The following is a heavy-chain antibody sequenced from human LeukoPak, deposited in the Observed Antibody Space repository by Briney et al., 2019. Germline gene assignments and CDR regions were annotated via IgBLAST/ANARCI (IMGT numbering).Heavy chain of an antibody. CDR3: ARDRGTYDFWSGYYSNYYFDY. Sequence: GGSLRLSCAASGFTDSSNYMSWVRQARGKGLEWVSVIYSGGSTYYADSVKGRFTISRDNSKNTLYLQMNSLRAEDTAVYYCARDRGTYDFWSGYYSNYYFDYWGQGTLVTVSS. CDR1: GFTDSSNY. CDR2: IYSGGST. V-gene: IGHV3-66*01. J-gene: IGHJ4*02. D-gene: IGHD3-3*01.